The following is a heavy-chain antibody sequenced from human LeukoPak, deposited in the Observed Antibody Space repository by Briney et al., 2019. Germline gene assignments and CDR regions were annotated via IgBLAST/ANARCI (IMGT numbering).Heavy chain of an antibody. V-gene: IGHV3-11*04. CDR2: ISSSGSTI. CDR3: ASSRAGVIARVVWLNWFDP. CDR1: GFTFSDYY. D-gene: IGHD5-18*01. J-gene: IGHJ5*02. Sequence: PGGSLRLSCAASGFTFSDYYMSWIRQAPGKGLEWISYISSSGSTIYYADSVKGRFTISRDNAKNSLYLRMNTLRAEDTAVYYCASSRAGVIARVVWLNWFDPWGQGTLVTVSS.